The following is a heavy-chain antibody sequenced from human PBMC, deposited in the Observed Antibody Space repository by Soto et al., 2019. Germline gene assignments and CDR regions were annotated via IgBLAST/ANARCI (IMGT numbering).Heavy chain of an antibody. CDR2: IYYSGST. D-gene: IGHD3-10*01. CDR3: VRAGGVQPNWFDP. CDR1: GGSISSGGFC. V-gene: IGHV4-30-4*01. Sequence: SETLSLTCTVSGGSISSGGFCWSWIRQPPGKGLEWIGYIYYSGSTYYNPSLTRRVTISLDTSKNQFSLKLSSVTAADTAVYYCVRAGGVQPNWFDPWYQGPLGTVSS. J-gene: IGHJ5*02.